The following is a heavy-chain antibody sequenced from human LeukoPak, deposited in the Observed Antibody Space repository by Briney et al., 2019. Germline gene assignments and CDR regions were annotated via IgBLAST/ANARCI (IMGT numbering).Heavy chain of an antibody. V-gene: IGHV3-30*18. CDR3: AKDGQRVLRYFDWLFSH. CDR2: ISYDGSNK. CDR1: GFTFSSYC. J-gene: IGHJ4*02. D-gene: IGHD3-9*01. Sequence: GGSLSLSCSASGFTFSSYCMQWVRQAPRKGLEWVAVISYDGSNKYYADSVKGRFTISRDNSKNTLYLQMNRLRADDTAVYYCAKDGQRVLRYFDWLFSHWGQGTLVTVSS.